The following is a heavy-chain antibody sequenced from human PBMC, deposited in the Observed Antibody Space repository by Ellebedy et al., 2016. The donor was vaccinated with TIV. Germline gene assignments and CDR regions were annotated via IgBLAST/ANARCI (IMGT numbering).Heavy chain of an antibody. Sequence: GESLKISCQASGYSLANYWISWVRQKPGKGLEWVGRIDPRDSFINYSPSFQGHINFSVDKSVNTAYLHWSGLKASDSAIYYCARISGRSGYWVDFDFWGQGTLVTVSS. CDR3: ARISGRSGYWVDFDF. J-gene: IGHJ4*02. V-gene: IGHV5-10-1*01. CDR2: IDPRDSFI. CDR1: GYSLANYW. D-gene: IGHD3-3*01.